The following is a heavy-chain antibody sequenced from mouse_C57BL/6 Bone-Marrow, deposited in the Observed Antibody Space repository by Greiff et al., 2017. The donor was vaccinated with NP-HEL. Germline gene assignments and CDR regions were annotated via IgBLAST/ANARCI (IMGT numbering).Heavy chain of an antibody. D-gene: IGHD1-2*01. CDR2: INYDGSST. Sequence: EVQRVESEGGLVQPGSSMKLSCTASGFTFSDYYMAWVRQVPEKGLEWVANINYDGSSTYYLDSLKSRFIISRDNAKNILYLQMSSLKSEDTATYYCARGLFPWFAYWGQGTLVTVSA. J-gene: IGHJ3*01. CDR1: GFTFSDYY. V-gene: IGHV5-16*01. CDR3: ARGLFPWFAY.